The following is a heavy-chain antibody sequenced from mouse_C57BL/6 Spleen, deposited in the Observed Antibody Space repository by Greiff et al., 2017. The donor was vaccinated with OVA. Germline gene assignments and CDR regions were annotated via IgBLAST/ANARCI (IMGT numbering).Heavy chain of an antibody. D-gene: IGHD1-1*01. CDR2: IDPETGGT. CDR3: TSSNSVYYGSSYGFAY. CDR1: GYTFTDYE. Sequence: QVQLKQSGAELVRPGASVTLSCKASGYTFTDYEMHWVKQTPVHGLEWIGAIDPETGGTAYNQKFKGKAILTADKSSSTAYMELRSLTSEDSAVYYCTSSNSVYYGSSYGFAYWGQGTLVTVSA. V-gene: IGHV1-15*01. J-gene: IGHJ3*01.